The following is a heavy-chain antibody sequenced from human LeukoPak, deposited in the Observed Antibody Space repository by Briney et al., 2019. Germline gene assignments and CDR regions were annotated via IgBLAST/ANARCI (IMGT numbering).Heavy chain of an antibody. V-gene: IGHV3-7*03. CDR1: GFTFSSYW. D-gene: IGHD7-27*01. Sequence: GGSLRLSCAASGFTFSSYWMSWVRQAPGKGLEWVANIKQDGSENYYVDPVKGRFTISRDNAKNSLYLQMNSLRAEDTAVYYCARDQGLGDFDYWGQGTLVTVSS. J-gene: IGHJ4*02. CDR2: IKQDGSEN. CDR3: ARDQGLGDFDY.